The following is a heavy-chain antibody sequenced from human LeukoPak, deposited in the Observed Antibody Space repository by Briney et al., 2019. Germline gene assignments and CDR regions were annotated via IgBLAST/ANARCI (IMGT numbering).Heavy chain of an antibody. J-gene: IGHJ3*02. D-gene: IGHD4-17*01. CDR3: TKDQAEYGVDAFDM. V-gene: IGHV3-23*01. CDR1: GFTFSSYA. Sequence: GGSLRHSCAASGFTFSSYAMSWVRQAPGKGLEWVSGISGSGGGTYYADSVKGRFTIFRDNSKNMLYLQMISLRADDTAVYYCTKDQAEYGVDAFDMWGHGTMVTVSS. CDR2: ISGSGGGT.